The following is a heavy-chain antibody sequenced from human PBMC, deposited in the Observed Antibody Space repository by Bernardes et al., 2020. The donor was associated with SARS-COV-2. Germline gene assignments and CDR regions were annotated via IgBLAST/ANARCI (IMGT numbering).Heavy chain of an antibody. J-gene: IGHJ4*02. CDR2: IYTSGST. CDR3: ARSPWDRGDFDY. V-gene: IGHV4-61*02. CDR1: GGSISSGGYY. Sequence: SETLSLTCTVSGGSISSGGYYWSWIRQPAGKGLEWIGRIYTSGSTNYNPSLKSRVTISVDTSKNQFSLKLSSVTAADTAVYFCARSPWDRGDFDYWGQGTLVSVSS. D-gene: IGHD3-10*01.